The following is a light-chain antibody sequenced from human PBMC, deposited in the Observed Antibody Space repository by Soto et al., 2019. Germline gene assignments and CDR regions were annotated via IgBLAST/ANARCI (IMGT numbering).Light chain of an antibody. CDR3: SSYTSTSTYV. CDR2: EVT. J-gene: IGLJ1*01. Sequence: QSVLAQPASVSGSPGQSLTISCTGTSSDVGGYHYVSWYQQHPGKAPKLMIYEVTNRPSGVSNRFSGSKSGNTASLTISGLQADDEADYYCSSYTSTSTYVFGTGTRSPS. V-gene: IGLV2-14*01. CDR1: SSDVGGYHY.